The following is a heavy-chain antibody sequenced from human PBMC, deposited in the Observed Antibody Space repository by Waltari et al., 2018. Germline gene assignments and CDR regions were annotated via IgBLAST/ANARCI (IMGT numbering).Heavy chain of an antibody. V-gene: IGHV1-69*12. CDR1: GGTFSSYA. D-gene: IGHD2-8*01. CDR3: ASQVYAPANYYYMDV. CDR2: IIPIFGTA. J-gene: IGHJ6*03. Sequence: QVQLVQSGAEVKKPGSPVKVSGKSSGGTFSSYAISWVRQAPGQGLEWMGGIIPIFGTANYAQKFQGRVTITADESTSTAYMELSSLRSEDTAVYYCASQVYAPANYYYMDVWGKGTTVTISS.